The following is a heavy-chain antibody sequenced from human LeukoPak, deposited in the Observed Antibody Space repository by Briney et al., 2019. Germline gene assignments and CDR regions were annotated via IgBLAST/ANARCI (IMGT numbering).Heavy chain of an antibody. D-gene: IGHD6-19*01. Sequence: ASVRVSCKASGYTFRSYGINWVRQAPGQGLQWMGWISAYNGDTKSAQDYQGRLSVTSDTSAHTVYLELRNLTSADTAIYYCARGDSSGSGLDWFDPWGQGTLVTVSP. J-gene: IGHJ5*02. CDR1: GYTFRSYG. CDR3: ARGDSSGSGLDWFDP. V-gene: IGHV1-18*04. CDR2: ISAYNGDT.